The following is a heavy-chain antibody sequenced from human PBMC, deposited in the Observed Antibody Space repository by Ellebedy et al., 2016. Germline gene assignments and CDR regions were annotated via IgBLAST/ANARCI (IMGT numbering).Heavy chain of an antibody. CDR3: ARADKSDAFDI. J-gene: IGHJ3*02. CDR1: GYTFTSYA. CDR2: INAGNGNT. D-gene: IGHD2-15*01. V-gene: IGHV1-3*01. Sequence: ASVKVSXKASGYTFTSYAMHWVRQAPGQRLEWMGWINAGNGNTKYSQKFQGRVTITRDTSASTAYMELSSLRSEDTAVYYCARADKSDAFDIWGQGTMVTVSS.